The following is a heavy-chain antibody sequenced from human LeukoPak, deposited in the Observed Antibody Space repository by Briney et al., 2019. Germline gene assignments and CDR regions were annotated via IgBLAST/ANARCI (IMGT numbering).Heavy chain of an antibody. CDR1: GGSFSGFS. Sequence: PSETLSLTCAVYGGSFSGFSWNWIRQPPGKGLEWIGEINHSGRTKYNPSLKSRVTISLDTSKSQFSLKLSSVTAADTATYYCVSGGRGAAARLLVYWGQGTLVTVSS. CDR3: VSGGRGAAARLLVY. D-gene: IGHD6-13*01. J-gene: IGHJ4*02. V-gene: IGHV4-34*01. CDR2: INHSGRT.